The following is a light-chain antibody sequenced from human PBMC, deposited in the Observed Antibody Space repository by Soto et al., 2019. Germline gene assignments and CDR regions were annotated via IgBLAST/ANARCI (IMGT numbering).Light chain of an antibody. CDR2: DDN. V-gene: IGLV1-51*01. J-gene: IGLJ1*01. CDR3: GSWDSSLSAYV. Sequence: QSLLTQPPSLSAAPGQKVTISCSGSSSNMGGNSVSWYQQLPGTAPKLLIYDDNKRPSGIPDRFSGSKSGTSATLGITGFQTGDEADYYCGSWDSSLSAYVLGTGTKVNV. CDR1: SSNMGGNS.